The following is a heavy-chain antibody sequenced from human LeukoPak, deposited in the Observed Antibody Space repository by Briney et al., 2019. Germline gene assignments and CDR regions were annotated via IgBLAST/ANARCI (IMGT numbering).Heavy chain of an antibody. CDR2: IYYSGSS. CDR1: GGSISSYY. D-gene: IGHD3-16*01. J-gene: IGHJ4*02. Sequence: SETLSLTCTVSGGSISSYYWSWIRQPPGKALEWIGYIYYSGSSYYNPSLKSRVTISVDTSKNQFSLKLTSVTAADTAIYYCAKLRTEGNWGFDYWGQGTLVTVSS. V-gene: IGHV4-59*01. CDR3: AKLRTEGNWGFDY.